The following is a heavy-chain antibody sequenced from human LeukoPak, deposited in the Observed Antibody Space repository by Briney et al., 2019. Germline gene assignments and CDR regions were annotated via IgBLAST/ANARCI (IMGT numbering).Heavy chain of an antibody. CDR1: GYTFTSYG. V-gene: IGHV1-18*01. CDR3: ARAGDILTGYLQNDY. J-gene: IGHJ4*02. CDR2: ISAYNGNT. D-gene: IGHD3-9*01. Sequence: ASVKVSCKASGYTFTSYGISWVRQAPGQGLEWMGWISAYNGNTNYAQKLQGRVTMTTDTSTSTAYMKLRSLRSDDTAVYYCARAGDILTGYLQNDYWGQGTLVTVSS.